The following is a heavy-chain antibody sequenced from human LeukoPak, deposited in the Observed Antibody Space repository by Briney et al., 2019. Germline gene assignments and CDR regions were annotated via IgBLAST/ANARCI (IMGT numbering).Heavy chain of an antibody. D-gene: IGHD2-2*01. CDR2: IPYRAGKS. J-gene: IGHJ4*02. V-gene: IGHV3-23*01. CDR3: AKVYCSSPRCFLPFDY. CDR1: GFTFSSYS. Sequence: GGSLRLSCAASGFTFSSYSMNWVRQAPGKGLEWVATIPYRAGKSYYADSVQGRFSISRDDSAKTVYLHLNSLRAGDTAIYYCAKVYCSSPRCFLPFDYWGQGTLVTVSS.